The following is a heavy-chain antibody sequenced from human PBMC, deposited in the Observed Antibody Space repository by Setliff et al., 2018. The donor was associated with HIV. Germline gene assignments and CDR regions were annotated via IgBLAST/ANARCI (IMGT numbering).Heavy chain of an antibody. CDR1: GYTFTTYS. CDR3: VRGALLAAFDFDY. V-gene: IGHV1-3*01. J-gene: IGHJ4*01. Sequence: ASVKVSCKASGYTFTTYSLHWVRQAPGHSLEWVGWIHVGKGDTKYSQELQDRVTITRDTSANTAYMELSSPRSDDTAVYFCVRGALLAAFDFDYWGQGTLVTVSS. CDR2: IHVGKGDT. D-gene: IGHD3-10*01.